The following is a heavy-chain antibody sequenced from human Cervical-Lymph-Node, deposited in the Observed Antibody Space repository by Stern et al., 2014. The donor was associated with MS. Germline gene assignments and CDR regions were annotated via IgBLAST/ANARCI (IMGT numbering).Heavy chain of an antibody. CDR1: GGSISSSGYY. V-gene: IGHV4-39*01. D-gene: IGHD2/OR15-2a*01. CDR2: LYHAGNT. CDR3: ARLGILVNAFDI. Sequence: QLQLQESGPGLVKPSETLSLTCSVSGGSISSSGYYWGWIRQTPGRGLDWVGSLYHAGNTYYNPSLQRRVTISGDTSPRQFYLEVTFVTAADTAVYYCARLGILVNAFDIWGQGTVVTVSS. J-gene: IGHJ3*02.